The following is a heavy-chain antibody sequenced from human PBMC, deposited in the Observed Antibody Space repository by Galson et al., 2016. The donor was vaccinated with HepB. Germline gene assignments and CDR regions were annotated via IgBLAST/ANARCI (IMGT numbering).Heavy chain of an antibody. CDR2: IGGRSRFI. CDR3: AREDQLLVGGLHFDV. J-gene: IGHJ4*02. CDR1: RFSFRSYC. V-gene: IGHV3-21*01. Sequence: SLRLSCAASRFSFRSYCMIWVRQAPGTGLEWISAIGGRSRFIYSADSVKGRCIFSRENAKKARFLQVCSLRAEDTAMYYCAREDQLLVGGLHFDVWGQGTLVTVSS. D-gene: IGHD2-2*01.